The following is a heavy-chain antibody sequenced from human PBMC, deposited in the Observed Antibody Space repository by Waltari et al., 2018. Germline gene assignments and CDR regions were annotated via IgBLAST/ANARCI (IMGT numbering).Heavy chain of an antibody. Sequence: EVQLVESGGGLVQPGRSLRLSCAASGFTFDDYAMHWVRQAPGKGLEWVSGISWNSGSIGYADSVKGRFTISRDNAKNSLYLQMNSLRAEDTALYYCAKDSSSWLVGAFDIWGQGTMVTVSS. CDR1: GFTFDDYA. V-gene: IGHV3-9*01. D-gene: IGHD6-13*01. CDR2: ISWNSGSI. CDR3: AKDSSSWLVGAFDI. J-gene: IGHJ3*02.